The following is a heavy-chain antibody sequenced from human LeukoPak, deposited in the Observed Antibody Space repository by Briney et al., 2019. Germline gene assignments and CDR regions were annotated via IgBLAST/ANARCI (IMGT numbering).Heavy chain of an antibody. J-gene: IGHJ4*02. CDR2: ISGSGGST. D-gene: IGHD3-22*01. CDR1: GFTFSSYA. V-gene: IGHV3-23*01. Sequence: QSGGSLRLSCAASGFTFSSYAMSWVRQAPGKGLEWVSAISGSGGSTYYADSVKGRFTISRDNSKNTLYLLMNSLRAEDTAVYYCAKGIYYYDSSGYYFDYWGQGTLVTVSS. CDR3: AKGIYYYDSSGYYFDY.